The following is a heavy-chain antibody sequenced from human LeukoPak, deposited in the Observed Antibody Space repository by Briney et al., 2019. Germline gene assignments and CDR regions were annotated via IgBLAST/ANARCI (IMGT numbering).Heavy chain of an antibody. J-gene: IGHJ4*02. CDR2: ISSSSSYI. CDR1: GFTFNSYS. Sequence: GGSLRLSCAASGFTFNSYSMNWVRQAPGKGLEWVSSISSSSSYIYYADSVKGRFTISRDNPKNSLYLQMNSLRAEDTAVYYCAKDQTAMALDYWGQGTLVTVSS. D-gene: IGHD5-18*01. V-gene: IGHV3-21*01. CDR3: AKDQTAMALDY.